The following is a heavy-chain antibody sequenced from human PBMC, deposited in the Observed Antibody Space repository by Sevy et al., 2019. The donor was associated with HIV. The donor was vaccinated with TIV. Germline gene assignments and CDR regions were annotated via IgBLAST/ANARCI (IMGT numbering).Heavy chain of an antibody. CDR3: ARGSHSSGWYDHPAYYYYYGMDV. CDR2: IKQDGSEK. V-gene: IGHV3-7*01. D-gene: IGHD6-19*01. CDR1: GFTFSSYW. Sequence: GGSLRLSCAASGFTFSSYWMSWVRQAPGKGLEWVANIKQDGSEKYYVDSVKGRFTISRDNAKNSLYLQMNGLRAEDTAVYYCARGSHSSGWYDHPAYYYYYGMDVWGQGTTVTVSS. J-gene: IGHJ6*02.